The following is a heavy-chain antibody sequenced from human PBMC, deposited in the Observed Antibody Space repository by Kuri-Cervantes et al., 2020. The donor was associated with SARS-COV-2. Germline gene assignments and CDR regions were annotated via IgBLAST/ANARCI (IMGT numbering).Heavy chain of an antibody. Sequence: LSLTCAASGFPFSTYGMHWVRQPPGKGLEWVAVISYDGSNKYYVDSVKGRFTISRDNSKNTLYLQMNSLRAEDTAVYYCAKAGHCSSTSCYIYYYYGMDVWGQGTTVTVSS. V-gene: IGHV3-30*18. D-gene: IGHD2-2*02. J-gene: IGHJ6*02. CDR3: AKAGHCSSTSCYIYYYYGMDV. CDR2: ISYDGSNK. CDR1: GFPFSTYG.